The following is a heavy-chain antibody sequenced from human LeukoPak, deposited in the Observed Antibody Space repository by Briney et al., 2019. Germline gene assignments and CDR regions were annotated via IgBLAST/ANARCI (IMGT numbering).Heavy chain of an antibody. D-gene: IGHD2-15*01. CDR2: IYHSGSA. CDR3: ARILCSGKSCYSGY. V-gene: IGHV4-39*01. J-gene: IGHJ4*02. Sequence: SETLSLTCTVSGGSISSSSYFWGWIRQPPGKGLEWIGSIYHSGSAYYNPSLKSRVTISVDTSKNQFSLKLSSVTAADTAVYYCARILCSGKSCYSGYWGQGTLVTVSS. CDR1: GGSISSSSYF.